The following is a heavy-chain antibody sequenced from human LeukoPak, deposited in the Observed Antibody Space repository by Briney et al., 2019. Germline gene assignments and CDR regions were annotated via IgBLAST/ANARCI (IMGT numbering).Heavy chain of an antibody. V-gene: IGHV3-30*18. D-gene: IGHD6-6*01. CDR1: GFTFSSYG. J-gene: IGHJ4*02. CDR2: ISYDGSNK. CDR3: AKGGQLVPLYYFDY. Sequence: PGGSLRLSCAASGFTFSSYGMHWVRQAPGKGLEWVAVISYDGSNKYYADSVKGRFTISRDNSKNTLYLQMNSLRAEDTAVYYCAKGGQLVPLYYFDYWGQGTLVTVSS.